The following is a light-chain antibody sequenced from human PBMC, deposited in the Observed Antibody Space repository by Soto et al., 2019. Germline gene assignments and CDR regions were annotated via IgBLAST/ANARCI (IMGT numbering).Light chain of an antibody. Sequence: EIVLTQSQATLSVSPLERASLXWRASQSISSDLAWYQQKPGQAPRLLIYGASTRATGIPARFSGSGSGTEFTLTISSLQSEDFAVYYCQQYNIWPWTFGQGTKVDIK. CDR1: QSISSD. J-gene: IGKJ1*01. CDR2: GAS. CDR3: QQYNIWPWT. V-gene: IGKV3-15*01.